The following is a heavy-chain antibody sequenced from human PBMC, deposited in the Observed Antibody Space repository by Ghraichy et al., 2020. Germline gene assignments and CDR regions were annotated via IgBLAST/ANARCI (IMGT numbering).Heavy chain of an antibody. V-gene: IGHV4-39*01. CDR2: TYYRGSN. CDR1: GGSITSSSYH. CDR3: ARHLSPNYYGSGSYQFDY. D-gene: IGHD3-10*01. Sequence: SETLSLTCSVSGGSITSSSYHWGWIRQSPGKGLEWIGSTYYRGSNYYNPSLKSRVTISVDTSKNQFSPELSSVTAADTALYYCARHLSPNYYGSGSYQFDYWGQGTLVTVSS. J-gene: IGHJ4*02.